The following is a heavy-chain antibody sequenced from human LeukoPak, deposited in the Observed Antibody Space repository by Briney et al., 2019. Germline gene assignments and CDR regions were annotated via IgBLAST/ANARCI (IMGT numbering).Heavy chain of an antibody. CDR2: ISSSSSYI. V-gene: IGHV3-21*04. CDR1: GFTFSSYS. CDR3: ARRAGAYSHPYDY. Sequence: PGGSLRLSCAASGFTFSSYSMNWVRQAPGKGLEWVSSISSSSSYIYYADSVKGRFTISRDNAKNTLYLQMNSLRAEDTAVYYCARRAGAYSHPYDYWGQGTLITVSS. D-gene: IGHD4/OR15-4a*01. J-gene: IGHJ4*02.